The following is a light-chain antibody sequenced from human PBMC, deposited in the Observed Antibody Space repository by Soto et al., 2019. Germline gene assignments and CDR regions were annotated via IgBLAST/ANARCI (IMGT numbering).Light chain of an antibody. V-gene: IGKV3-11*01. CDR3: QQRDAWPLT. Sequence: ETVLTQSPATLSLSPGERATLSCRASQSVGSDLAWYQQKPGQAPRLLIYDISDRATGTPARFSGSGSGTDFTLTISSLEPEDLAIYFCQQRDAWPLTFGGGTRVEI. J-gene: IGKJ4*01. CDR1: QSVGSD. CDR2: DIS.